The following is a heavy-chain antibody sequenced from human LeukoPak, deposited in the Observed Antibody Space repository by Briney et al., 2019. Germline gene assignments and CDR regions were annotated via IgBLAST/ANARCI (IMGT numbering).Heavy chain of an antibody. V-gene: IGHV4-34*01. Sequence: PSETLSLTCAVYGGSFSGYYWSWIRQPPGKGLEWIGEINHSGSTNYNPSLKSRVTISVDTSKSQISLKLSSVTAADTAVYYCARGGYCSRTSCFSSLGFDPWGQGTLVTVSS. CDR1: GGSFSGYY. D-gene: IGHD2-2*03. J-gene: IGHJ5*02. CDR2: INHSGST. CDR3: ARGGYCSRTSCFSSLGFDP.